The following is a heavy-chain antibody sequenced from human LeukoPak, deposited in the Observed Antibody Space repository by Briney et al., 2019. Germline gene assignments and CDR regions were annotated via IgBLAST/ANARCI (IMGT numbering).Heavy chain of an antibody. CDR1: GSTFSSYG. J-gene: IGHJ4*02. V-gene: IGHV3-30*18. Sequence: PGGSLRLSCAASGSTFSSYGMHWVRQAPGKGLEWVAVISYDGSNKYYADSVKGRFTISRDNSKNTLYLQMDSLRADDTAVYYCAKDRGVYTSTWFHYFDYWGQGTLVTVSS. D-gene: IGHD6-13*01. CDR3: AKDRGVYTSTWFHYFDY. CDR2: ISYDGSNK.